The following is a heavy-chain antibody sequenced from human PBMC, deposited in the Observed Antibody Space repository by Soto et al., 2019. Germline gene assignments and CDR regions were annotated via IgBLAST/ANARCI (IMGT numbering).Heavy chain of an antibody. CDR3: ARVPDY. Sequence: QLQLQESGSGLVKPSQTLSLTCAVSGGSISSGGYSWSWIRQPPGKGLEGIGYIYHSGSIYYNPSLKSRVSRSVDRSKNQFSLKLSSVTDADTAVYSCARVPDYWGQGTLVTVSS. CDR2: IYHSGSI. J-gene: IGHJ4*02. V-gene: IGHV4-30-2*01. CDR1: GGSISSGGYS.